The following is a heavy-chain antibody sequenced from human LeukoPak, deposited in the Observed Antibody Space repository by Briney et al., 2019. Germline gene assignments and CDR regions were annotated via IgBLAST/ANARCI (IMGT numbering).Heavy chain of an antibody. CDR3: ARDPGRATTGWFDP. V-gene: IGHV3-30*04. CDR2: ISYDGSNK. J-gene: IGHJ5*02. CDR1: GFTFSSYA. D-gene: IGHD1-26*01. Sequence: QAGGSLRLSCAASGFTFSSYAMHWVRQAPGKGLEWVAVISYDGSNKYYADSVKGRFTISRDNSKNTLYLQMNSPRAEDTAVYYCARDPGRATTGWFDPWGQGTLVTVSS.